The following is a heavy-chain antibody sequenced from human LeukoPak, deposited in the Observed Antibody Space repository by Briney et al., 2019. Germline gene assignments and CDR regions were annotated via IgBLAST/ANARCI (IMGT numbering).Heavy chain of an antibody. CDR1: GGSFTGYF. D-gene: IGHD3-16*01. Sequence: SETLSLTCAMSGGSFTGYFWSWIRKSPGKGLEWIGEIGHNGSTNYNPSLKNRVIMSIDTSKNQFSLNLTSMTAADTAMYYCARARRRSNFGPMFGYWGQGTQVIVSS. CDR2: IGHNGST. V-gene: IGHV4-34*01. CDR3: ARARRRSNFGPMFGY. J-gene: IGHJ4*02.